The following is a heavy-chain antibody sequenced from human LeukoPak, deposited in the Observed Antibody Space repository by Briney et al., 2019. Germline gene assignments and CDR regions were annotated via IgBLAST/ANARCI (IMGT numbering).Heavy chain of an antibody. CDR3: ARSLNYGSGSYYSSKHYYYMDV. V-gene: IGHV5-51*01. D-gene: IGHD3-10*01. J-gene: IGHJ6*03. Sequence: GESLKISCKGSGYSFTSYWIDWVRQMPGKGLEWMGIIYPGDSDTRYSPSFQGQVTISADKSISTAYLQWSSLKASDTAMYYCARSLNYGSGSYYSSKHYYYMDVWGKGTTVTVSS. CDR2: IYPGDSDT. CDR1: GYSFTSYW.